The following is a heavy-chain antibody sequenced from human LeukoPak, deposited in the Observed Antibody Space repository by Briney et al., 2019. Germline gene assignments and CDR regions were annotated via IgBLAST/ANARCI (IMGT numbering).Heavy chain of an antibody. CDR2: IYTSGST. J-gene: IGHJ5*02. V-gene: IGHV4-61*02. CDR1: GGSISSGSYY. D-gene: IGHD6-19*01. Sequence: SETLSLTCTVSGGSISSGSYYWSWIRQPAGKGLEWIGRIYTSGSTNYNPSLKSRVTISVDTSKNQFSLKLSSVTAADTAVYYCARVGIAVAGTNGGNYNWFDPWGQGTLVTVSS. CDR3: ARVGIAVAGTNGGNYNWFDP.